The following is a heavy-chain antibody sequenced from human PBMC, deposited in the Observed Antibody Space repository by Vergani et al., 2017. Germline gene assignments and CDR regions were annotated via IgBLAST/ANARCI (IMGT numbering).Heavy chain of an antibody. V-gene: IGHV4-31*03. CDR3: ASYRSGYCSGGSCYSIGYFDY. CDR1: GGSIGSGGYY. D-gene: IGHD2-15*01. J-gene: IGHJ4*02. Sequence: QVQLQESGPGLVKPSQTLSLTCTVSGGSIGSGGYYWSWIRQHPGKGLEWIGYIYYSGSTYYNPSLKSRVTISVDTSKNQFSLKLSSVTAADTAVYYCASYRSGYCSGGSCYSIGYFDYWGQGTLVTVSS. CDR2: IYYSGST.